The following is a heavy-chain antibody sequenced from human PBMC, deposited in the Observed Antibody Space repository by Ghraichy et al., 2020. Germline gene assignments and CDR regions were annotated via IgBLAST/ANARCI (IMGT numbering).Heavy chain of an antibody. J-gene: IGHJ6*02. CDR2: ISHSGTYI. CDR3: AREGATGLYSYYGMDV. V-gene: IGHV3-21*01. D-gene: IGHD5-12*01. Sequence: GESLNISCAASGFSFSSYIMTWVRQTPGKGLEWVSYISHSGTYIYYADSVKGRFTISRDNAKNSLYLQMNSLRAEDTAGYYCAREGATGLYSYYGMDVWGQRNTVNV. CDR1: GFSFSSYI.